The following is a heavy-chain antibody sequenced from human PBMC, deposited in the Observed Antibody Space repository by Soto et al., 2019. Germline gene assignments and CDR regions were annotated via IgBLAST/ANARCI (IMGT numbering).Heavy chain of an antibody. V-gene: IGHV3-30-3*01. J-gene: IGHJ4*02. D-gene: IGHD4-4*01. CDR1: GFPFTSYN. CDR3: ARRLAPTVSALGY. Sequence: TGGSLRLSCTASGFPFTSYNFHWVRQAPGKGLEWVAVISEDGGTEYFADAVRGRFLISKDTSKNTVYLQMNSLRPEDTGTYFCARRLAPTVSALGYWGQGTLVTVSS. CDR2: ISEDGGTE.